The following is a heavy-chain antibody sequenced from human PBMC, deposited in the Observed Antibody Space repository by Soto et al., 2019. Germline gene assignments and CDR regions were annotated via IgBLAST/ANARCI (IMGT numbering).Heavy chain of an antibody. CDR2: ISWNSGSI. CDR1: GFTFSTYW. J-gene: IGHJ4*02. V-gene: IGHV3-74*01. CDR3: AKDRGLVLSFYFDY. D-gene: IGHD6-19*01. Sequence: EVQLVESGGGLVQPGGSLRLSCAASGFTFSTYWMHWVRQAPGKGLVWVSRISWNSGSIGYADSVKGRFTISRDNAKNSLYLQMNSLRAEDTALYYCAKDRGLVLSFYFDYWGQGTLVTVSS.